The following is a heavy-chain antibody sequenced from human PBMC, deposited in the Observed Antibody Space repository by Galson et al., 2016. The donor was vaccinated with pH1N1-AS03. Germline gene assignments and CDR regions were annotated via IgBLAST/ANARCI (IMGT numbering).Heavy chain of an antibody. D-gene: IGHD2-2*01. V-gene: IGHV1-2*04. CDR3: ARDPRGTCTSATCPTTYYFVMDV. CDR2: INTDSGVT. Sequence: SVKVSCKASGYIFTSFYVHWVRQAPGQGLEWMGWINTDSGVTNYAQTFEAWVTMTRDTSVSTAYMELYGLKSDDTAVYYCARDPRGTCTSATCPTTYYFVMDVWGQGTTVIVSS. CDR1: GYIFTSFY. J-gene: IGHJ6*02.